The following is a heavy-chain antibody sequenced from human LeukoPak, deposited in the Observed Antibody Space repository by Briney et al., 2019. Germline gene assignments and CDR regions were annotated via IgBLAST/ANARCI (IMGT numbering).Heavy chain of an antibody. Sequence: GGSLRLSCVASGFTFSSYAMHWVRQAPGKGLEYVSAISSNGGSTYYANSVKGRFTISRDNSKNTLYLQMGSLRAEDMAVYYCARDSVGATRSSFNSGGFFDYWGQGTLVTVSS. CDR3: ARDSVGATRSSFNSGGFFDY. CDR2: ISSNGGST. J-gene: IGHJ4*02. D-gene: IGHD1-26*01. CDR1: GFTFSSYA. V-gene: IGHV3-64*01.